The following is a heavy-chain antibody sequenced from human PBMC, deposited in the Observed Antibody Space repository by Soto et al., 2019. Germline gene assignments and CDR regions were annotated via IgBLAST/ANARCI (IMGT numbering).Heavy chain of an antibody. CDR1: GFSLSTSGMC. CDR3: ARIRDSSGWSYFDY. V-gene: IGHV2-70*11. CDR2: IDWDDDK. J-gene: IGHJ4*02. Sequence: GSGPTLVSPTQTLTLTCTFSGFSLSTSGMCVSWIRQPPGKALEWLARIDWDDDKYYNTSLKTRLTISKDTSRNQVVLTMTNMDPVDTATYYCARIRDSSGWSYFDYWGQGTLVTVSS. D-gene: IGHD6-19*01.